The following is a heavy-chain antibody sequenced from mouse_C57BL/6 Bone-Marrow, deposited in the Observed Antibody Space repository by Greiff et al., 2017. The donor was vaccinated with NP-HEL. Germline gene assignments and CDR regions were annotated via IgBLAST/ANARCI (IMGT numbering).Heavy chain of an antibody. CDR2: IDPENGDT. V-gene: IGHV14-4*01. D-gene: IGHD5-5*01. CDR1: GFNIKDDY. Sequence: VQLKESGAELVRPGASVKLSCTASGFNIKDDYMHWVKQRPEQGLEWIGWIDPENGDTEYASKFQGKATITADTSSNTAYLQLSSLTSEDTAVYYCTTLPWYFDVWGTGTTVTVSS. J-gene: IGHJ1*03. CDR3: TTLPWYFDV.